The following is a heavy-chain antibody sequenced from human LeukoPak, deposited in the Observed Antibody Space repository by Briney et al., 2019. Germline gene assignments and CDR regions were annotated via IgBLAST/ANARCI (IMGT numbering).Heavy chain of an antibody. CDR3: ASRPTTWGFFDS. Sequence: PSETLSLTCTVSGGSISSSSYYWGWIRQPPGKGLELIGSIYFSGSTAYSPSLKSRVNISVDTSKNQFSLKLSPVTAADTAVYFCASRPTTWGFFDSWGQGTLVTVSS. CDR1: GGSISSSSYY. CDR2: IYFSGST. V-gene: IGHV4-39*01. J-gene: IGHJ4*02. D-gene: IGHD4-17*01.